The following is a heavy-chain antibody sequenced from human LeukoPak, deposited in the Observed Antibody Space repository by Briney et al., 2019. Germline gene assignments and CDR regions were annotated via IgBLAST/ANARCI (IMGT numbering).Heavy chain of an antibody. Sequence: GGSLRLSCAASGFAFSTSGVNWVRQAPGKGLEWISYISSSGSSICYADSVKGRFTISRDNAKNSLYLQMNSLRGEDTAVYYCATQPTTINYWGQGTLVTVSS. D-gene: IGHD1-1*01. V-gene: IGHV3-48*04. J-gene: IGHJ4*02. CDR2: ISSSGSSI. CDR3: ATQPTTINY. CDR1: GFAFSTSG.